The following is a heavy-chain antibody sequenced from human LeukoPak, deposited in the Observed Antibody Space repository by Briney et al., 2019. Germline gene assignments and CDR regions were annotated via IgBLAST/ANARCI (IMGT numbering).Heavy chain of an antibody. D-gene: IGHD2-8*01. CDR1: EFTLSSYW. J-gene: IGHJ3*02. Sequence: GGSLRLSCAASEFTLSSYWMAWIRQAPGKGLAWVANIKQDGSEKYYVDSVKGRFTISRDDARNSLYLQMNSLRAEDTAIFYCARMNPLMAPGAFDIWGQGTMVAVSS. V-gene: IGHV3-7*01. CDR3: ARMNPLMAPGAFDI. CDR2: IKQDGSEK.